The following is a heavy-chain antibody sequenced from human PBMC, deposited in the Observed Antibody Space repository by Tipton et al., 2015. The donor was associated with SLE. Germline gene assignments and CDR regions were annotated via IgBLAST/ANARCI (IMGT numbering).Heavy chain of an antibody. CDR2: IIPLFGTT. J-gene: IGHJ4*02. CDR3: ARSPDAVVVVTTRGYYVDY. D-gene: IGHD2-15*01. Sequence: QLVQSGAEVKKPGSSVKVSCKASGGTFTRYAISWVRQAPGQGLEWMGGIIPLFGTTNYAQKFQGRVTISADESTYTAYMELSSLRSEDTAVYYCARSPDAVVVVTTRGYYVDYWGQGSLVTVSS. CDR1: GGTFTRYA. V-gene: IGHV1-69*01.